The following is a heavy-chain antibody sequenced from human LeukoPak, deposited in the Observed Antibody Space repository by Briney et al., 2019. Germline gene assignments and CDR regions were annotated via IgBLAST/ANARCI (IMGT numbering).Heavy chain of an antibody. CDR1: GFTFDDYG. CDR2: INWNGGST. J-gene: IGHJ3*02. V-gene: IGHV3-20*04. D-gene: IGHD3-22*01. Sequence: GGSLRLSCGASGFTFDDYGMSWVRQDPGKGLEWVSGINWNGGSTGYADSVKGRFTISRDNAKNSLYLQMNSLRAEDTALYYCARVGYDSTPTWGDAFDIWGQGTMVTVSS. CDR3: ARVGYDSTPTWGDAFDI.